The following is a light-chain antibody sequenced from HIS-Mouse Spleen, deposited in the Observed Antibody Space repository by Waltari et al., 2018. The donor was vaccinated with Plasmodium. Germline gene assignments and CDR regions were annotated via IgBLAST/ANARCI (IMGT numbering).Light chain of an antibody. Sequence: EIVMTQSPATLSVSPGERATLSCRASQSVSSNLAWDQQKPGQAPRLLIYVASPRATGIPARFSGRGSGTEFTLTISSLQSEDFAVYYCQQYNNWSFTFGPGTKVDIK. V-gene: IGKV3-15*01. J-gene: IGKJ3*01. CDR2: VAS. CDR3: QQYNNWSFT. CDR1: QSVSSN.